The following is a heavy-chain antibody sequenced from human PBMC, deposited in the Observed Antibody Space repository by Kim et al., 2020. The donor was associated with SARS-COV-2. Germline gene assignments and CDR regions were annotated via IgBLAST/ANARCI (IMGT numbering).Heavy chain of an antibody. CDR3: AKDHPTMVLDY. Sequence: YYADSVKGRFTISRDNSKNTLYLQMNSLRAEDTAVYYCAKDHPTMVLDYWGQGTLVTVSS. J-gene: IGHJ4*02. V-gene: IGHV3-30*02. D-gene: IGHD3-10*01.